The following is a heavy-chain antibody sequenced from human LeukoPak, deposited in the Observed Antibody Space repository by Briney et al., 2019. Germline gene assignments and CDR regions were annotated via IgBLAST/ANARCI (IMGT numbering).Heavy chain of an antibody. V-gene: IGHV3-30*04. D-gene: IGHD1-26*01. CDR2: ISYDGSNK. J-gene: IGHJ4*02. CDR3: AKDRSKGSYGDEFDF. Sequence: PGGSLRLSCAVSGFTFSSYAMHWVRQAPGKGLEWVAVISYDGSNKYYADSVKGRFTISRDNAKNSLFLQMNSLRAEDTAVYYCAKDRSKGSYGDEFDFWGQGTLVTVSS. CDR1: GFTFSSYA.